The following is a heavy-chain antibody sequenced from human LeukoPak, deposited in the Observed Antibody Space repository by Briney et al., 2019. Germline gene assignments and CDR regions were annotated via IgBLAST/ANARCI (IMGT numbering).Heavy chain of an antibody. V-gene: IGHV4-4*08. CDR2: IYHTGST. J-gene: IGHJ4*02. CDR1: GGSISSYY. CDR3: ARYCSGGSCSVGIDY. Sequence: PSETLSLTCTVSGGSISSYYWSWIRQPPGKGLEWIANIYHTGSTYYNPSLKSRVTISVDTSKNQFSLKLSSVTAADTAVYYCARYCSGGSCSVGIDYWGQGTLVSVST. D-gene: IGHD2-15*01.